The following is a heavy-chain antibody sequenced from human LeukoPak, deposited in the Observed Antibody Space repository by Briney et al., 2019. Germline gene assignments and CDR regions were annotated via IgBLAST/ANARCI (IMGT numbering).Heavy chain of an antibody. CDR1: GGSISGYF. J-gene: IGHJ4*02. CDR3: AREHGDYEGSGYYMDY. CDR2: IYTSGST. D-gene: IGHD3-3*01. Sequence: SETLSLTCTVSGGSISGYFWNWIRQPAGKGLGWIGRIYTSGSTDYNSSLRSRVTMSVDTSKSQFSLKLTSVTAADAAVYYCAREHGDYEGSGYYMDYWGQGTLVTVSS. V-gene: IGHV4-4*07.